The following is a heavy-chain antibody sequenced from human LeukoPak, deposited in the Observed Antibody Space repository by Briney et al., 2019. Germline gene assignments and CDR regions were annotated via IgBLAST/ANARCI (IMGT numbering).Heavy chain of an antibody. CDR3: ATPQWYQLLLGYFDY. Sequence: GGSLSLSCAASGFTFRSYWMSWVRQAPGKGLEWVANIKHEGSEKYYMASVKGRFTISRDNAKNSLYLQMNSLRAEDTAVYYCATPQWYQLLLGYFDYWGQGTLVTVSS. D-gene: IGHD2-2*01. J-gene: IGHJ4*02. CDR2: IKHEGSEK. CDR1: GFTFRSYW. V-gene: IGHV3-7*03.